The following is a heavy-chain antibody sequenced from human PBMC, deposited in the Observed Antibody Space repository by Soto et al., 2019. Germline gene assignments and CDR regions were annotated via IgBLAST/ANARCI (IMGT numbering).Heavy chain of an antibody. Sequence: QVQLVQSGAEVKKPGASVKVSCKASGYTFTSYGISWVRQAPGQGLEWMGWISAYNGNTNYAQKLQGRVTMTTDTPTSTAYMELRSLRSDDTAVYYCARDIDGYSYGSMGDYWGQGTLVTLSS. D-gene: IGHD5-18*01. CDR3: ARDIDGYSYGSMGDY. V-gene: IGHV1-18*01. CDR1: GYTFTSYG. CDR2: ISAYNGNT. J-gene: IGHJ4*02.